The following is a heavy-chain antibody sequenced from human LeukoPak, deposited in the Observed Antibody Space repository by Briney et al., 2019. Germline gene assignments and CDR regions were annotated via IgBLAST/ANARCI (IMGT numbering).Heavy chain of an antibody. J-gene: IGHJ6*03. CDR1: GGSISSGSYY. CDR3: ARGKKVVVGLLSYYYYYMDV. D-gene: IGHD2-21*01. CDR2: IYTSGST. Sequence: SETLSLTCTVSGGSISSGSYYWSWIRQPAGKGLEWIGRIYTSGSTNYNPSLKSRVTISVDTSKNQFSLKLSSVTAADTAVYYCARGKKVVVGLLSYYYYYMDVWGKGTTVTVSS. V-gene: IGHV4-61*02.